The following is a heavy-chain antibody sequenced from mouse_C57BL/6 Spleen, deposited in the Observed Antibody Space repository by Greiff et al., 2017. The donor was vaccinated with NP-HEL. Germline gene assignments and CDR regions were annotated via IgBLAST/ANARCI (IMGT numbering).Heavy chain of an antibody. J-gene: IGHJ4*01. D-gene: IGHD1-1*01. CDR3: ARGSYGSSLYAMDY. CDR1: GFTFSDYG. CDR2: ISSGSSTI. V-gene: IGHV5-17*01. Sequence: EVQLVESGGGLVKPGGSLKLSCAASGFTFSDYGMHWVRQAPEKGLEWVAYISSGSSTIYYADTVKGRFTISRDNAKNTLFLQMTSLRSEDTAMYYCARGSYGSSLYAMDYWGQGTSVTVSS.